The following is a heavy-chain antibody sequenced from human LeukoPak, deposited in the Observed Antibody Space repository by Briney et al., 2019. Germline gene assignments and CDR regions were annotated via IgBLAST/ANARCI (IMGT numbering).Heavy chain of an antibody. D-gene: IGHD6-13*01. J-gene: IGHJ5*02. CDR2: IIPIFGTA. CDR1: GGTFSSYA. V-gene: IGHV1-69*13. Sequence: GASVKVSCKASGGTFSSYAISWVRQAPGQGLEWMGGIIPIFGTANYAQKFQGRVTITADESTSTAYMELSSLRSEDTAVYYCARDKGDSSSWYSYTPNWFDPWGQGTLVTVSS. CDR3: ARDKGDSSSWYSYTPNWFDP.